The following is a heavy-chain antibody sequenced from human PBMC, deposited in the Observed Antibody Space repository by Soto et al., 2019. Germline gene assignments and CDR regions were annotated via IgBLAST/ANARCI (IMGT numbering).Heavy chain of an antibody. V-gene: IGHV3-7*01. J-gene: IGHJ4*02. D-gene: IGHD6-13*01. Sequence: GGSLRLSCAASGFTFSTYWMSWVRQAPGKGLEWVANIKKDGSEEYYVDSVKGRFTISRDNAKNSLYLQMSSLRAEDSALYYCARDSILRTPAYRSSWLDSWGQGTLVTVSS. CDR3: ARDSILRTPAYRSSWLDS. CDR1: GFTFSTYW. CDR2: IKKDGSEE.